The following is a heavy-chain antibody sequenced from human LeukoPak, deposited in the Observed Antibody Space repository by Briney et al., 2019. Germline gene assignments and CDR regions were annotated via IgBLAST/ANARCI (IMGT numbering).Heavy chain of an antibody. CDR3: AKATPYDILTGRRRYYFDY. D-gene: IGHD3-9*01. Sequence: GGSLRLSCAASGFTFSSYAMSWVRQAPGKGLEWVSAISGGGGSTYYADSVKGRFTISRDNSKNTLYLQMNSLRAEDTAVYYCAKATPYDILTGRRRYYFDYWGQGTLVTVSS. CDR2: ISGGGGST. CDR1: GFTFSSYA. V-gene: IGHV3-23*01. J-gene: IGHJ4*02.